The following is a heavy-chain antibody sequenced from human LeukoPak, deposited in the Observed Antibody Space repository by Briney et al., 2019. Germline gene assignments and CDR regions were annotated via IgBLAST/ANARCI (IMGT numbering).Heavy chain of an antibody. CDR1: GGSISSGGYS. CDR2: IYHSGST. D-gene: IGHD3-16*01. CDR3: ARSRIKGGDFDY. Sequence: SETLSLTCAVSGGSISSGGYSWSWIRQPPGKGLEWIGYIYHSGSTNYNPSLKSRVTMSVDTSKNQFALKLSSVTAADTAVYYCARSRIKGGDFDYWGQGTLVTVSS. V-gene: IGHV4-30-2*01. J-gene: IGHJ4*02.